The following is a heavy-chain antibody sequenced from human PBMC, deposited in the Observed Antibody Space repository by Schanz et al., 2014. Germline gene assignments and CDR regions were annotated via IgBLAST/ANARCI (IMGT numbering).Heavy chain of an antibody. V-gene: IGHV1-18*01. CDR3: TRGGYSYALSAFDI. J-gene: IGHJ3*02. CDR1: GYAFTTYG. Sequence: QVQLVQSGAEVKKPGASVRVSCKVSGYAFTTYGISWVRQAPGQGLEWMGWISAYNGNTNYAQKLQGRVTMTTDTSTSTSYMELTSLRSDDTALYYCTRGGYSYALSAFDIWGQGTMVTVSS. CDR2: ISAYNGNT. D-gene: IGHD5-18*01.